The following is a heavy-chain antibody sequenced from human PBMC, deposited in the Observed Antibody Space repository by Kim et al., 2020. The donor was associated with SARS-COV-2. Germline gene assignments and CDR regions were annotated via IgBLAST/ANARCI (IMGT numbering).Heavy chain of an antibody. Sequence: GGSLRLSCAASGFTFSDYYMSWIRQAPGKGLEWIAYISKGSTYTNYADSVKGRFTISRDNAKNSLYLQMNSLRVDDTAVYYCGRDSYGSGGHYAVEYFQPWGQGNLVTVSS. CDR2: ISKGSTYT. V-gene: IGHV3-11*05. D-gene: IGHD3-10*01. CDR1: GFTFSDYY. CDR3: GRDSYGSGGHYAVEYFQP. J-gene: IGHJ1*01.